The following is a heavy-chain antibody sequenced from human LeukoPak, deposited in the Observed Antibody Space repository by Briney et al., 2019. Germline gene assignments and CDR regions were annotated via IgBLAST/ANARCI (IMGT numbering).Heavy chain of an antibody. Sequence: SETLSLTCAVYGGSFSGYYWSWIRQPPGKGLEWIGEVNHSGSTNYNPSLKSRVTISVDTSKNQFSLKLSSVTAADTAVYYCAGAPNWEKGSLDYWGQGTLVTVSS. CDR3: AGAPNWEKGSLDY. CDR1: GGSFSGYY. CDR2: VNHSGST. V-gene: IGHV4-34*01. J-gene: IGHJ4*02. D-gene: IGHD1-26*01.